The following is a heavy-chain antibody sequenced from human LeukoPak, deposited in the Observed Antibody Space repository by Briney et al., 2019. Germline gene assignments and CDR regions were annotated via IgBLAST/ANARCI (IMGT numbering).Heavy chain of an antibody. CDR3: TSSYYDSSGYFWADFDY. V-gene: IGHV3-49*04. D-gene: IGHD3-22*01. Sequence: PGGSLRLSCAASGFTVSSYSMNWVRQAPGKGLEWVGFIRSKAYGGTTEYAASVKGRFTISRDDSKSIAYLQMNCLKTEDTAVYYCTSSYYDSSGYFWADFDYWGQGTLVTVSS. CDR1: GFTVSSYS. CDR2: IRSKAYGGTT. J-gene: IGHJ4*02.